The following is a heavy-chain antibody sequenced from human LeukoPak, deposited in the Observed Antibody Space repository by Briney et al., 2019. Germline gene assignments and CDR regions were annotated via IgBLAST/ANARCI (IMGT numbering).Heavy chain of an antibody. Sequence: SETLSLTCIVSGGSISSYYWSWIRQSPGKGLEWIGYIYYSGSSNYNPSLKSRVTISVDTSKNQFSLKLSSVTAADTAVYYCARGPSGGRGTFVYWGQGTLVTVSS. CDR2: IYYSGSS. CDR3: ARGPSGGRGTFVY. V-gene: IGHV4-59*01. CDR1: GGSISSYY. D-gene: IGHD3-16*01. J-gene: IGHJ4*02.